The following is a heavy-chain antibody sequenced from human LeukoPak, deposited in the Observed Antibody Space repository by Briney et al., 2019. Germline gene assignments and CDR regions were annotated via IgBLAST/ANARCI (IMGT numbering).Heavy chain of an antibody. Sequence: SETLSLTCTVSGGSISSYYWSWIRQPPGKGLEWIGYIYYSGSTNYNPSLKSRVTISVDTSKNQFSLKLSSVTAADTAVYYYARASGLLRVFDYWGQGTLVTVSS. V-gene: IGHV4-59*01. CDR3: ARASGLLRVFDY. CDR1: GGSISSYY. J-gene: IGHJ4*02. CDR2: IYYSGST. D-gene: IGHD3-22*01.